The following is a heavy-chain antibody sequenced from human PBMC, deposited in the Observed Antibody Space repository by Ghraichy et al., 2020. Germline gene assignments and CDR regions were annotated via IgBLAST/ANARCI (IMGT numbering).Heavy chain of an antibody. J-gene: IGHJ6*02. V-gene: IGHV4-59*08. CDR1: SGSISSFY. CDR3: ASTLVVPAAQFHYGMDV. CDR2: VSYSGST. Sequence: SETLSLTCNVSSGSISSFYWKWIRQSPGKGLEWIGYVSYSGSTKYNPSLKSRVAISIDTSKSQVSLKLSSVTAADTAVYYCASTLVVPAAQFHYGMDVWGQGTTVTVSS. D-gene: IGHD2-2*01.